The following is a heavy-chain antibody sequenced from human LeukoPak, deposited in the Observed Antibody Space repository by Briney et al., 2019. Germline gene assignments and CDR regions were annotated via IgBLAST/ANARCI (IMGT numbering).Heavy chain of an antibody. CDR2: IFYSGTT. CDR1: GGATSSSNYY. J-gene: IGHJ4*02. Sequence: SSETLSLTCTVSGGATSSSNYYWAWIRQPPGKGLEWIGSIFYSGTTHYNPSLKSRVTISVDTSKNQFSLKLTSVTAADTAVYYCARLSNYGGHSGDGYWGQGTLVTVSS. D-gene: IGHD4-23*01. CDR3: ARLSNYGGHSGDGY. V-gene: IGHV4-39*01.